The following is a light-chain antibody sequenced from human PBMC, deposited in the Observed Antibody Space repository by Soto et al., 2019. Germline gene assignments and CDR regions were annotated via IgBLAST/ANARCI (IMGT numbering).Light chain of an antibody. J-gene: IGKJ1*01. CDR1: QSISIY. V-gene: IGKV1-39*01. CDR2: ASS. Sequence: DIQMTQSPSSLSASVGDRVTITCRTSQSISIYLNWYQQIPGKAPKLLIYASSNLHTGVPSRFSGSVSGTDFTLTISSLQPEDSATYYCQQTYSNPRTFGQGTKVEIK. CDR3: QQTYSNPRT.